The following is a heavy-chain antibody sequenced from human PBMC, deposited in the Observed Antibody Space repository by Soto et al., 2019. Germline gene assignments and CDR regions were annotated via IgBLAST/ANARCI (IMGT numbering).Heavy chain of an antibody. Sequence: ESGGGLVRPGGSLTLSCAASGFTFSNYWMSWVRQAPGKGLEWVANIKDDGSGKYYVDSVKGRFTISRDNADNSLYLQMNSLRVEDTAMYYCTRDPRRSGSSNGGYWGQGTLVTVSS. D-gene: IGHD3-10*01. CDR1: GFTFSNYW. V-gene: IGHV3-7*05. CDR2: IKDDGSGK. J-gene: IGHJ4*02. CDR3: TRDPRRSGSSNGGY.